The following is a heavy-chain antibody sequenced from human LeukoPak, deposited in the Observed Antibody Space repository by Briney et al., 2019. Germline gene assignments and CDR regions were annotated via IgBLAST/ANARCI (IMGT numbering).Heavy chain of an antibody. CDR1: GYSFTGYY. J-gene: IGHJ5*02. V-gene: IGHV1-2*02. D-gene: IGHD6-13*01. Sequence: ASVKVSCKTSGYSFTGYYIHWVRQAPGQGFEWLGWINPNGGGTFYAQKFQDSVTMTRDTSINTAYMELSTLRLDDTAMCYCARGVAPAGKRLDPWGQGTLITVSS. CDR3: ARGVAPAGKRLDP. CDR2: INPNGGGT.